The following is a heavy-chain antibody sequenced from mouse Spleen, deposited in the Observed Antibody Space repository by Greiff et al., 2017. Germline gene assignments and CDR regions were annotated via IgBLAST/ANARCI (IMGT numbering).Heavy chain of an antibody. Sequence: VQLQQPGAELVRPGSSVKLSCKASGYTFTSYWMHWVKQRPIQGLEWIGNIDPSDSETHYNQKFKDKATLTVDKSSSTAYMQLSSLTSEDSAVYYCARGGSTTVVAHWYFDVWGAGTTVTVSS. D-gene: IGHD1-1*01. CDR2: IDPSDSET. V-gene: IGHV1-52*01. J-gene: IGHJ1*01. CDR3: ARGGSTTVVAHWYFDV. CDR1: GYTFTSYW.